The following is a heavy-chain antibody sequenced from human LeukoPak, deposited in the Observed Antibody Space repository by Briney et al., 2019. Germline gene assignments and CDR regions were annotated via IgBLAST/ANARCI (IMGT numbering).Heavy chain of an antibody. D-gene: IGHD5-18*01. Sequence: SVTVSCMASGYTFTSYDINWVRQATGQGLEWMGWMNPNSGNTGYAQKFQGRVTMTRNTSMSTAYMELSSLRSEDTAVYYCARGPDVDTAMVIWWPSYYYYMDVWGKGTTVTVSS. CDR1: GYTFTSYD. CDR2: MNPNSGNT. J-gene: IGHJ6*03. V-gene: IGHV1-8*01. CDR3: ARGPDVDTAMVIWWPSYYYYMDV.